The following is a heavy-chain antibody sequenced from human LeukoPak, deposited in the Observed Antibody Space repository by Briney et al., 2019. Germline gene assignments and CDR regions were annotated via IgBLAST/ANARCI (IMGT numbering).Heavy chain of an antibody. CDR1: GFTVSSNS. D-gene: IGHD6-19*01. CDR3: AKGKIAVAGGMDFDY. J-gene: IGHJ4*02. Sequence: GGSLRLSCTVSGFTVSSNSMSWVRQAPGKGLEWVSFIYSDNTHYSDSVKGRFTISRDNSKNTLYLQMNSLRAEDTAVYYCAKGKIAVAGGMDFDYWGQATLVTVSS. V-gene: IGHV3-66*03. CDR2: IYSDNT.